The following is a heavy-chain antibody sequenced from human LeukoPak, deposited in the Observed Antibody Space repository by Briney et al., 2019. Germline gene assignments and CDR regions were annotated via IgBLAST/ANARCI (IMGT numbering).Heavy chain of an antibody. V-gene: IGHV3-48*04. J-gene: IGHJ4*02. Sequence: GGSLRLSCAASGFTFSSYSMNWVRQAPGKGLQWVSYISSSSSTIYYADSVKGRFTISRDNAKNSLYLQMNSLRAEDTAVYYCARVGDYYDTLHFDYWGQGTLVTVSS. CDR2: ISSSSSTI. CDR3: ARVGDYYDTLHFDY. D-gene: IGHD3-22*01. CDR1: GFTFSSYS.